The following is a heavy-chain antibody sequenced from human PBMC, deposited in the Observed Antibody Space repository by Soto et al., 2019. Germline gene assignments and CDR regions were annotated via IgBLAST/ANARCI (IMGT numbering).Heavy chain of an antibody. J-gene: IGHJ3*02. Sequence: PSENLSLTCTVSGGSISSYCWSWIRQPPGKGLEWIGYIYYSGSTNYNPSLKSRVTISVDTSKNQFSLKLSSVTAADTAVYYCARTYGFDVSDIWGQGTMVTVPS. V-gene: IGHV4-59*01. CDR3: ARTYGFDVSDI. CDR1: GGSISSYC. CDR2: IYYSGST. D-gene: IGHD4-17*01.